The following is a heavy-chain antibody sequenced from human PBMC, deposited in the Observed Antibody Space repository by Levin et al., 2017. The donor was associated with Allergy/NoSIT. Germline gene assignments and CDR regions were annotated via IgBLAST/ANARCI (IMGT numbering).Heavy chain of an antibody. J-gene: IGHJ4*02. V-gene: IGHV3-7*01. CDR1: GFSFSRYW. D-gene: IGHD3-22*01. CDR3: ASSDDSSGND. Sequence: GGSLRLSCAASGFSFSRYWMSWVRQAPGKGLEWLANIKEDGSQKYYVDSVKGRFTISRDNAKNSLYLQMNSLRAEDTGLYYCASSDDSSGNDWGQGTLVTVSS. CDR2: IKEDGSQK.